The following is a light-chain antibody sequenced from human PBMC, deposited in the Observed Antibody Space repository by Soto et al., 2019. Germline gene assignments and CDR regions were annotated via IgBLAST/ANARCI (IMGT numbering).Light chain of an antibody. CDR2: GAS. Sequence: EVVLPQSPGTLSLSPGESATLSCRASQSVSSSDLAWYQQKPGQAPRLLISGASNRATGIPARFSGSGSGTEFTLTISSLQSEDFALYYCLQYDNWPPWTVGQGTKVDIK. CDR3: LQYDNWPPWT. J-gene: IGKJ1*01. CDR1: QSVSSSD. V-gene: IGKV3D-15*01.